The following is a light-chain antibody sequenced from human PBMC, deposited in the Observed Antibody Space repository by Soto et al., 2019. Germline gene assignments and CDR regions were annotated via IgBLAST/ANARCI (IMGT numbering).Light chain of an antibody. CDR1: SSDVGDYNS. CDR2: DVS. V-gene: IGLV2-11*01. CDR3: CSYVGSYSYV. J-gene: IGLJ1*01. Sequence: QSVLTQPRSVSGSPGQSVTVSCIGTSSDVGDYNSVSWYQQHPGKAPKLMIYDVSKRPSEVPDRFSGSKSGNTASLTISGLQAEDEADYYCCSYVGSYSYVFGIGTKLTVL.